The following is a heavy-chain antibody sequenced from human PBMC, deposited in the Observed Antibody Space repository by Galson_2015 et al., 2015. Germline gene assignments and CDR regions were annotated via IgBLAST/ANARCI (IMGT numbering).Heavy chain of an antibody. D-gene: IGHD7-27*01. CDR2: ISGSSSHI. Sequence: SLRLSCAASGFAFSSYTMSWVRQSPGKGLEWVSSISGSSSHIYYADSVKGRFIISRDNARNSLSLQMNSLRAEDTAVYYCARQLGIGSGSTGHWGQRTLVTVSS. CDR3: ARQLGIGSGSTGH. J-gene: IGHJ4*02. CDR1: GFAFSSYT. V-gene: IGHV3-21*01.